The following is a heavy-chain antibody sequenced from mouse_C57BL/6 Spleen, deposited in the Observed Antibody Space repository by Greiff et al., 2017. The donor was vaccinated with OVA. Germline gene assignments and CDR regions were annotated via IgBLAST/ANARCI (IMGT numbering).Heavy chain of an antibody. J-gene: IGHJ2*01. V-gene: IGHV1-69*01. CDR1: GYTFTSYW. CDR3: ARWLRHFDY. Sequence: QVQLQQPGAELVMPGASVKLSCKASGYTFTSYWMHWVKQRPGQGLEWIGEIDPSDSYTNYNQKFKGKSTLTVDKSSSTAYMQLSSLTSEDSAVYYCARWLRHFDYWGQGTTLTVSS. D-gene: IGHD2-2*01. CDR2: IDPSDSYT.